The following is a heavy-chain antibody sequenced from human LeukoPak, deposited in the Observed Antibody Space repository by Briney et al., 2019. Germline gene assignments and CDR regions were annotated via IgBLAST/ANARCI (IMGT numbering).Heavy chain of an antibody. CDR3: AREKYAGYYFDC. CDR2: MSYDGSNE. J-gene: IGHJ4*02. CDR1: RFTFSSYG. D-gene: IGHD2-8*01. V-gene: IGHV3-30*03. Sequence: QPGRSLRLSCAASRFTFSSYGMHWVRQAPGKGLEWVAVMSYDGSNEFYADSVKGRFTISRDNSRNTLYLQMNSLRAEDTAVYYCAREKYAGYYFDCWGQGALVTVSS.